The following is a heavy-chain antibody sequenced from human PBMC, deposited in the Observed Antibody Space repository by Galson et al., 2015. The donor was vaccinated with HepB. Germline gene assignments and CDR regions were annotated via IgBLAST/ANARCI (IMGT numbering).Heavy chain of an antibody. D-gene: IGHD6-13*01. CDR1: GGTFSSYA. Sequence: SVKVSCKASGGTFSSYAISWVRQAPGQGLEWMGGIIPIFGTANYAQKFQGRVMITADESTSTAYMELSSLRSEDTAVYYCATQQQLAQTLYAFDIWGQGTMVTVSS. CDR2: IIPIFGTA. V-gene: IGHV1-69*13. CDR3: ATQQQLAQTLYAFDI. J-gene: IGHJ3*02.